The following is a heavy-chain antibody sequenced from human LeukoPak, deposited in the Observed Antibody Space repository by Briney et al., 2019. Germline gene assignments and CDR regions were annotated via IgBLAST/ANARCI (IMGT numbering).Heavy chain of an antibody. Sequence: SETLSLTCTVSGGPISSYYWSWIRQPPGKGLEWIGYIYYSGSTNYNPSLKSRVTISVDTSKNQFSLKLSSVTAADTAVYYCARQESSSWVTPFDYWGQGTLVTVSS. CDR2: IYYSGST. CDR3: ARQESSSWVTPFDY. V-gene: IGHV4-59*01. J-gene: IGHJ4*02. D-gene: IGHD6-13*01. CDR1: GGPISSYY.